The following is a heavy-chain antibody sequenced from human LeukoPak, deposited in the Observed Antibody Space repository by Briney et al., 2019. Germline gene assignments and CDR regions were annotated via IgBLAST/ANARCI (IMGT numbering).Heavy chain of an antibody. J-gene: IGHJ4*02. CDR1: GGSISSSSYY. CDR3: ARETGYSYGYTRDY. D-gene: IGHD5-18*01. CDR2: IYYSGST. V-gene: IGHV4-39*07. Sequence: ETLSLTCTVSGGSISSSSYYWGWIRQPPGKGLEWIGSIYYSGSTYYNPSLKSRVTISVDTSKNQFSLKLSSVTAADTAVYYCARETGYSYGYTRDYWGQGTLVTVSS.